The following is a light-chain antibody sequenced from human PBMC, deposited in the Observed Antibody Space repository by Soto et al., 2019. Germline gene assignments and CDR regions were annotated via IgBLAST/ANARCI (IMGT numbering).Light chain of an antibody. V-gene: IGKV3-20*01. J-gene: IGKJ2*01. CDR2: GTS. CDR1: QSVRSPY. Sequence: DIGLTQSPGTLSLSPGETATLSCRASQSVRSPYFAWYQQKPGQAPRLLIYGTSRRASGIPDRFSGSGSGTDFTFTISGLEPEDFAVCYCQQADRSPYTFGQGTKLEIK. CDR3: QQADRSPYT.